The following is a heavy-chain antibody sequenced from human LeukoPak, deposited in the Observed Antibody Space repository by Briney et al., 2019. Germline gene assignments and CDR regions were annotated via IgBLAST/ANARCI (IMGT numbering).Heavy chain of an antibody. Sequence: RGSLRLSCAASGFTFTNYAMSWVRQAPAKGLEWVSAISDSGGSAFYADSVRGRFTISRDNSKSTLYLQMNSLRAEDTAVYYCAKDNWYLDYWGQGTQITVSS. CDR2: ISDSGGSA. J-gene: IGHJ4*02. CDR1: GFTFTNYA. CDR3: AKDNWYLDY. D-gene: IGHD1-1*01. V-gene: IGHV3-23*01.